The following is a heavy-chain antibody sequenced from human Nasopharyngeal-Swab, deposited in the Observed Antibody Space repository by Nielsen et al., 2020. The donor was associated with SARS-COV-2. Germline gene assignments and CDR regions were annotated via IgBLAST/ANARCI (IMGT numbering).Heavy chain of an antibody. J-gene: IGHJ6*02. CDR2: ISSSGSTI. D-gene: IGHD3-3*01. V-gene: IGHV3-48*03. CDR3: ARDHRYDFWSGIPTEWYYYYGMDV. CDR1: GFTFSSYE. Sequence: GGSLRLSCAASGFTFSSYEMNWVRQAPGKGLEWVSYISSSGSTIYYADSVKGRFTISRDNAKNSLYLQMNSLRAEDTAVYYCARDHRYDFWSGIPTEWYYYYGMDVWGQGTTGTVSS.